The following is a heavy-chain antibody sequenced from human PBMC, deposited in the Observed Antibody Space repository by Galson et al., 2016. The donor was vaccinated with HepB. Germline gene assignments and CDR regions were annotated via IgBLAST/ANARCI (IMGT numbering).Heavy chain of an antibody. CDR1: GFTFSSYG. CDR2: IWYDGSNK. CDR3: ARDSRFGFSYYYFYGMDV. J-gene: IGHJ6*02. Sequence: SLRLSCAASGFTFSSYGMHWVRQAPGKGLEWVAVIWYDGSNKYYDDSVTGRFTISRDNSKNTLYLQMTSLRAEDTAVYYCARDSRFGFSYYYFYGMDVWGQGTTVTVSS. D-gene: IGHD3-10*01. V-gene: IGHV3-33*01.